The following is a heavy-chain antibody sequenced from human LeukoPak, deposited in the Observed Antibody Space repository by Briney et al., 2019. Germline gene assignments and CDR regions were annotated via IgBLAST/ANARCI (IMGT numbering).Heavy chain of an antibody. CDR1: GGSISNYY. Sequence: SETLSLTCTVSGGSISNYYWSWIRQPSGKGLEWIGYIYYIGSTNYNPSLKSRVTISVDTSKNQFSLKLSSVTAADTAVYYCARTKYYYDSSGYPPPFDYWGQGTLVTVSS. J-gene: IGHJ4*02. D-gene: IGHD3-22*01. CDR2: IYYIGST. CDR3: ARTKYYYDSSGYPPPFDY. V-gene: IGHV4-59*01.